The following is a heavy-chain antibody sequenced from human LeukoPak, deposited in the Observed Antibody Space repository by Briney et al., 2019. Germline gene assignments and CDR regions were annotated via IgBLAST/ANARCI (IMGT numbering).Heavy chain of an antibody. Sequence: GGSLRLSCAASGFIFSNYAMRWVRQAPGKGLEWVSSISSSGGATYDADSVKGRFTISRDNSKNTLYLQMNSLRAEDTAIYYCAKYYGDYGGDWFDPWGQGTLVTVSS. J-gene: IGHJ5*02. CDR1: GFIFSNYA. CDR3: AKYYGDYGGDWFDP. CDR2: ISSSGGAT. V-gene: IGHV3-23*01. D-gene: IGHD4-17*01.